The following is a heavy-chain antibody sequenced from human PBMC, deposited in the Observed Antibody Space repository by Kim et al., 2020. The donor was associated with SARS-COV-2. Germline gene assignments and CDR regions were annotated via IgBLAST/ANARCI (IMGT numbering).Heavy chain of an antibody. Sequence: GESLKISCKGSGYSFTSYWIGWVRQMPGKGLEWMGIIYPGDSDTRYSPSFQGQVTISADKSISTAYLQWSSLKASDTAMYYCARGVYCSGGSCYSNAFDIWGQGTMVTVSS. CDR3: ARGVYCSGGSCYSNAFDI. J-gene: IGHJ3*02. CDR2: IYPGDSDT. CDR1: GYSFTSYW. V-gene: IGHV5-51*01. D-gene: IGHD2-15*01.